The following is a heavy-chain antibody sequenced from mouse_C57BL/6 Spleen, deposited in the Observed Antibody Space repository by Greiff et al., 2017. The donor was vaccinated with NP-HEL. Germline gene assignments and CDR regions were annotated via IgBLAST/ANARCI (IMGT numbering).Heavy chain of an antibody. V-gene: IGHV1-81*01. D-gene: IGHD3-3*01. CDR2: IYPRSGNT. CDR1: GYTFTSYG. Sequence: VQLVESGAELARPGASVKLSCKASGYTFTSYGISWVKQRTGQGLEWIGEIYPRSGNTYYNEKFKGKATLTADKSSSTAYMELRSLTSEDSAVYFCARFRDGEDFDYWGQGTTLTVSS. CDR3: ARFRDGEDFDY. J-gene: IGHJ2*01.